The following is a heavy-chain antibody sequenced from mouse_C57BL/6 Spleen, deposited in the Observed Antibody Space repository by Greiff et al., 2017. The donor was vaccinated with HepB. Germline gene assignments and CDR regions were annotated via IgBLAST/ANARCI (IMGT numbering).Heavy chain of an antibody. CDR3: ARILTGDAMDY. CDR2: INPSSGYT. Sequence: VQLQQSGAELAKPGASVKLSCKASGYTFTSYWMHWVKQRPGQGLEWIGYINPSSGYTKYNQKFKGKTTLTADKSSSTAYMQLSSLTYEDSAVYYCARILTGDAMDYWGQGTSVTVSS. J-gene: IGHJ4*01. V-gene: IGHV1-7*01. D-gene: IGHD4-1*01. CDR1: GYTFTSYW.